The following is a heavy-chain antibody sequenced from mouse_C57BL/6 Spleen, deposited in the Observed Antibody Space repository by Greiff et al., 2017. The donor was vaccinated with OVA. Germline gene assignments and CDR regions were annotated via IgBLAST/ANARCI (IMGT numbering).Heavy chain of an antibody. D-gene: IGHD2-4*01. CDR3: ARDRGDYGRNWFAY. V-gene: IGHV5-4*01. CDR1: GFTFSSYA. J-gene: IGHJ3*01. Sequence: EVNLVESGGGLVKPGGSLKLSCAASGFTFSSYAMSWVRQTPEKRLEWVATISDGGSYTYYPDNVKGRFTISRDNAKNNLYLQMSHLKSEDTAMYYCARDRGDYGRNWFAYWGQGTLVTVSA. CDR2: ISDGGSYT.